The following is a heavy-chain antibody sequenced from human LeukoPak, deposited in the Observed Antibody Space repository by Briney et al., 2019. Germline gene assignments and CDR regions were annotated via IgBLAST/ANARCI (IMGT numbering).Heavy chain of an antibody. CDR2: ISSNGGST. V-gene: IGHV3-64*01. CDR1: GFTFSSYA. CDR3: ARDGRDGYTLYFDY. Sequence: GGSLRLSCAASGFTFSSYAMSWVRQAPGKGLEYVSAISSNGGSTYYANSVKGRFTISRDNSKNTLYLQMGSLRAEDMAVYYCARDGRDGYTLYFDYWGQGTLVTVSS. J-gene: IGHJ4*02. D-gene: IGHD5-24*01.